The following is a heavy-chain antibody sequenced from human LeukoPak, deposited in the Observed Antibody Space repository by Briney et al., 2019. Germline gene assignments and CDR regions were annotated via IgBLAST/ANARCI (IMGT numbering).Heavy chain of an antibody. V-gene: IGHV3-48*01. CDR2: ISDSSSTI. CDR1: GFIFSRYS. CDR3: AKEKPIVGATFFDY. J-gene: IGHJ4*02. D-gene: IGHD1-26*01. Sequence: GGSLRLSCAASGFIFSRYSMNWVRQAPGKGLEWVSYISDSSSTIYYADSVKGRFTISRDNAKNSLYLQMNSLRAEDTAVYYCAKEKPIVGATFFDYWGQGTLVTVSS.